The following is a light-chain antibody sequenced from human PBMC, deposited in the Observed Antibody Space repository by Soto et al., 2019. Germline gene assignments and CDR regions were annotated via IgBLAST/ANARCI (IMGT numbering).Light chain of an antibody. V-gene: IGKV4-1*01. CDR3: QQYYTTPLYT. CDR2: WAS. CDR1: QSVLYSSNNKNY. Sequence: DIVMTQSPDSLAVSLGERATINCKSSQSVLYSSNNKNYLAWYQHKLGQPPKLLIYWASTRESGVPDRFSGSGSGTDFTLTISSLQAEDLGVYFCQQYYTTPLYTFGQGTKVDIK. J-gene: IGKJ2*01.